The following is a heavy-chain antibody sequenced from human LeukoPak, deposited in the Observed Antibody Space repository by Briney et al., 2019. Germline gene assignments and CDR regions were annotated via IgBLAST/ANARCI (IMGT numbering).Heavy chain of an antibody. V-gene: IGHV4-4*09. CDR2: IYSSVST. CDR1: GDSINDHY. J-gene: IGHJ5*02. CDR3: AGDIAAINIPGSRLDP. Sequence: SETLSLTCTVSGDSINDHYWSWIRQPPGEGLEWIGYIYSSVSTNYNPSLKSRVTISIDTSKSQFSLKLASVTAADTGVYFCAGDIAAINIPGSRLDPWGQGTLVTVSS. D-gene: IGHD6-13*01.